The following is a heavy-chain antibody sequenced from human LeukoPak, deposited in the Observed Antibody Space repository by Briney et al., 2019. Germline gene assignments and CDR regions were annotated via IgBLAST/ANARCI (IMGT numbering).Heavy chain of an antibody. D-gene: IGHD3-3*01. CDR1: GFTFSSCG. CDR2: IGPTGTDR. J-gene: IGHJ4*02. V-gene: IGHV3-21*01. CDR3: AKSRARFLECLDY. Sequence: GGSLRLSCAASGFTFSSCGFNWVRQAPGKGLEWVSSIGPTGTDRYYADSVRGRFTISRDNAKNSMYLQMDSLRDEDTAVYYCAKSRARFLECLDYWGQGTLVTVSS.